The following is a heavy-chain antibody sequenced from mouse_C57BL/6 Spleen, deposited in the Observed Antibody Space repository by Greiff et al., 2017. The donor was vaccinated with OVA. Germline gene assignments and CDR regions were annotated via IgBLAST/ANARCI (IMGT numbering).Heavy chain of an antibody. Sequence: EVQLMESGGGLVKPGGSLKLSCAASGFTFSSYAMSWVRQTPEKRLEWVATISDGGSYTYYPDNVKGRFTISRDNAKNNLYLQMSHLKSEDTAMYYCARGTGTFAYWGQGTLGTVSA. V-gene: IGHV5-4*01. CDR2: ISDGGSYT. D-gene: IGHD4-1*01. J-gene: IGHJ3*01. CDR3: ARGTGTFAY. CDR1: GFTFSSYA.